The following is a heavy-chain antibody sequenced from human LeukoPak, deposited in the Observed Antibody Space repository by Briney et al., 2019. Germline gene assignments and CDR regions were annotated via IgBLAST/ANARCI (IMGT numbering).Heavy chain of an antibody. CDR2: INHSGST. D-gene: IGHD2-15*01. J-gene: IGHJ2*01. V-gene: IGHV4-34*01. CDR3: ATPKLRWYFDL. Sequence: SETLSLTCAVYGGSFSGYYWSWIRQPPGKGLEWIGEINHSGSTNYNPSLKSRVTISVDTSKNQFSLTLSSVTAAATAVYYCATPKLRWYFDLWGRGTLVTVSS. CDR1: GGSFSGYY.